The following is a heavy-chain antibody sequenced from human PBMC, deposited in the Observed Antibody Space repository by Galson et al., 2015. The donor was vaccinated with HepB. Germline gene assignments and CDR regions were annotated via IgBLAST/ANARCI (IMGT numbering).Heavy chain of an antibody. CDR1: GFTFSSYG. CDR2: ISYDGSNK. Sequence: SLRLSCAASGFTFSSYGMHWVRQAPGKGLEWVAVISYDGSNKYYADSVKGRFTISRDNSKNTLYLQMNSLRAEDTAVYYCAKDQIRGFGELFQDYYYYYGMDVWGQGTTVTVSS. V-gene: IGHV3-30*18. J-gene: IGHJ6*02. D-gene: IGHD3-10*01. CDR3: AKDQIRGFGELFQDYYYYYGMDV.